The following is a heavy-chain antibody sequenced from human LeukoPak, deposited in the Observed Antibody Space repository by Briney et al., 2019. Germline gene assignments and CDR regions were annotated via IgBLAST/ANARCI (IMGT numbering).Heavy chain of an antibody. Sequence: GGSLRLSCAASGFTFSSYAMHWVRQAPGKGLEWVAVISYDGSNKYYADSVKGRFTISRDNSKNTLYLQMNSLRAEDTAVYYCARDWHCSSTSCSPGYWGQGTLVTVSS. V-gene: IGHV3-30-3*01. CDR1: GFTFSSYA. CDR2: ISYDGSNK. J-gene: IGHJ4*02. CDR3: ARDWHCSSTSCSPGY. D-gene: IGHD2-2*01.